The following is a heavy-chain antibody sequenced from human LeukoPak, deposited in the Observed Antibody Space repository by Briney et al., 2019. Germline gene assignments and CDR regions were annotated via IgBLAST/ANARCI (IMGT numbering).Heavy chain of an antibody. D-gene: IGHD3-16*01. V-gene: IGHV3-7*01. Sequence: GGSLRLSCAGSGFTFNTFWMNWVRQAPGKGLEWVANINPDGSEKYLVDSVKGRFSISRDNAKNLLYLQMSGLRAEDTAVYYCARGPRLPQYFQYWGQGTLVTVSS. J-gene: IGHJ1*01. CDR3: ARGPRLPQYFQY. CDR1: GFTFNTFW. CDR2: INPDGSEK.